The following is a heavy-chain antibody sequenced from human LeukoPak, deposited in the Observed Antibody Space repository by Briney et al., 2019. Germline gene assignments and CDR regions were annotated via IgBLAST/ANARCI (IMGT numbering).Heavy chain of an antibody. CDR1: GYSFTGYY. CDR3: ARDIAAAGPPSDY. D-gene: IGHD6-13*01. J-gene: IGHJ4*02. CDR2: INPNSGGT. Sequence: GASVKVSCKASGYSFTGYYMHWVRQAPGQGLEWVGWINPNSGGTNYAQKFQDRITMTRDTSISTAYMELSRLRSDDTAMHYCARDIAAAGPPSDYWGQGTPVTVSS. V-gene: IGHV1-2*02.